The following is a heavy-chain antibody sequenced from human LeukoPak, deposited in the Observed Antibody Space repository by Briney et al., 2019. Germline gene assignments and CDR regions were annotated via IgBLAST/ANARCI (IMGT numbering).Heavy chain of an antibody. J-gene: IGHJ4*02. D-gene: IGHD2-21*02. CDR2: IKPDGGEK. Sequence: GGSLRLSCAASGFTFSSYMMTWVRQAPGKGLEWVANIKPDGGEKFYVDSVRGRFTISRDNAKNSLYLQMNSLRAEDMASYYCAKDNRAVVTAIFDYWGQGTLVTVSS. CDR3: AKDNRAVVTAIFDY. CDR1: GFTFSSYM. V-gene: IGHV3-7*03.